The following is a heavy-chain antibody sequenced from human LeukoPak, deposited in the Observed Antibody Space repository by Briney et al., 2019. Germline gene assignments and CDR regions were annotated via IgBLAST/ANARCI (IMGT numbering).Heavy chain of an antibody. V-gene: IGHV1-8*01. D-gene: IGHD1-14*01. J-gene: IGHJ6*02. CDR3: ARYRPDLNYYGMDV. CDR1: GFTFTSYD. Sequence: ASVKVSCKASGFTFTSYDINWVRQASGQGLEWMGWMNPNNGNTGYAQKFQGRVTMTRDTSISTAYMELSRLRSDDTAVYYCARYRPDLNYYGMDVWGQGTTVTVSS. CDR2: MNPNNGNT.